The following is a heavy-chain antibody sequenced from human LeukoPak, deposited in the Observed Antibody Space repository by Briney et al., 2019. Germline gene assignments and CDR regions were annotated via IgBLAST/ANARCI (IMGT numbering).Heavy chain of an antibody. CDR1: GGSVSSGSYY. Sequence: SETLSLTCTVSGGSVSSGSYYWSWIRQPPGKGLEWIGYIYYSGTTNYNPSLKSRVTISVNTSKNQFSLKLSSVTAADTAMYYCARDSSGYFNYWGQGTLVTVSS. D-gene: IGHD3-22*01. CDR2: IYYSGTT. J-gene: IGHJ4*02. CDR3: ARDSSGYFNY. V-gene: IGHV4-61*01.